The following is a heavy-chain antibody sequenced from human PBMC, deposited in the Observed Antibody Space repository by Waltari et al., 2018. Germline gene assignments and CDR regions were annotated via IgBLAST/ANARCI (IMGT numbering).Heavy chain of an antibody. CDR2: IWYDGSNK. D-gene: IGHD6-19*01. CDR3: FRGTVAVAGTSGQEGMDV. J-gene: IGHJ6*02. CDR1: GFTFSSYG. Sequence: QVQLVESGGGVVQPGRSLRLSCAASGFTFSSYGMHWVRQAPGKGLEWVAVIWYDGSNKYYADSVKGRFTISRDNSKNTLYLQMNSLRAEDTAVYYCFRGTVAVAGTSGQEGMDVWGQGTTVTVSS. V-gene: IGHV3-33*01.